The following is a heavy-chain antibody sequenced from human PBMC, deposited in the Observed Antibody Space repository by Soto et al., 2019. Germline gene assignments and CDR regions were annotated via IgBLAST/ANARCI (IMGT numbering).Heavy chain of an antibody. J-gene: IGHJ5*02. D-gene: IGHD1-26*01. Sequence: SETLSLTCTVSGGSISKANYYWSWIRHHPGKGLEWIGYIYYTGTTYYSPSLESRVAISVDTSQNQFSLKLGAVTAADTAVYFCARASISPCVARSCPAWFDPRGQGTLVPVSS. V-gene: IGHV4-31*03. CDR1: GGSISKANYY. CDR2: IYYTGTT. CDR3: ARASISPCVARSCPAWFDP.